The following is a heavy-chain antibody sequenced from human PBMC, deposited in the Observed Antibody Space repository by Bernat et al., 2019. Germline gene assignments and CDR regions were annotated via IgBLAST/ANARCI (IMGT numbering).Heavy chain of an antibody. V-gene: IGHV1-3*01. Sequence: QVQLVQSGAEVKKPGASVKVSCMASGYTFTSYAMHWVRQAPGQRLEWMGWINAGNGNTKYSQKFQGRVTITRDTSASTAYMELSSLRSEDTAVYYCARDPSHYYDSSGYWPSSETHNYYYYGMDVWGQGTTVTVSS. CDR2: INAGNGNT. CDR1: GYTFTSYA. D-gene: IGHD3-22*01. CDR3: ARDPSHYYDSSGYWPSSETHNYYYYGMDV. J-gene: IGHJ6*02.